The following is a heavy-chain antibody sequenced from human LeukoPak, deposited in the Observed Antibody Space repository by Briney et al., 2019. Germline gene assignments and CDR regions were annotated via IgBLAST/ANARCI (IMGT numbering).Heavy chain of an antibody. V-gene: IGHV3-23*01. CDR3: ARDSGSYLQPTDY. CDR1: GFTFSTYA. J-gene: IGHJ4*02. D-gene: IGHD1-26*01. CDR2: ITANGGST. Sequence: PGGSLRLSCAASGFTFSTYAMTWVRQAPGKGLEWVSSITANGGSTYYADSVKGRFTISRDNSKNTLYLQMNSLRADDTAVNHCARDSGSYLQPTDYWGQGTLVTVSS.